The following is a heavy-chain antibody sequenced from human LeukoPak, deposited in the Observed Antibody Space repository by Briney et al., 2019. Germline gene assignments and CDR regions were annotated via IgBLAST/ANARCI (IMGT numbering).Heavy chain of an antibody. V-gene: IGHV3-11*04. Sequence: GGSLRLSCAASGFTFSDYYMTWIRQAPGKGLEWVSYISSGGSTIYYADSVKGRFTISRDNAKSSLYLQMNSLRAEDTAVYYCARSSSSYYYGSGSYLAPFDYWGQGTLVTVSS. J-gene: IGHJ4*02. CDR2: ISSGGSTI. D-gene: IGHD3-10*01. CDR3: ARSSSSYYYGSGSYLAPFDY. CDR1: GFTFSDYY.